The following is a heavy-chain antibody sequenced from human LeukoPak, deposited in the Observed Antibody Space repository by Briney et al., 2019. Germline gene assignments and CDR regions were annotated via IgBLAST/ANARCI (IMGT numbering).Heavy chain of an antibody. V-gene: IGHV3-66*02. CDR1: GFTVSNNY. D-gene: IGHD3-22*01. J-gene: IGHJ4*02. Sequence: GGSLRLSCVVAGFTVSNNYMSWVRQAPRKGLEWVSLIYSGGSTYYADSVKGRLTISRDNSKNTVYLQMNSLRAEDTAVYYCARDKNWGYDSSGYYVYWGQGTLDTVSS. CDR2: IYSGGST. CDR3: ARDKNWGYDSSGYYVY.